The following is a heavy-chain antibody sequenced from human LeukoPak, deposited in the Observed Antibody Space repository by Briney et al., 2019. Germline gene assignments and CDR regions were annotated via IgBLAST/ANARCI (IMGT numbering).Heavy chain of an antibody. Sequence: PSETLSLTCAVYGGSFSGYYWSWIRQPPGKGLEWIGEINHSGSTNHNPSLKSRVTISVGTSKNQFSLKLSSVTAADTAVYYCALLKEGYCSGGSCSDYWGQGTLVTVSS. CDR1: GGSFSGYY. CDR2: INHSGST. D-gene: IGHD2-15*01. CDR3: ALLKEGYCSGGSCSDY. J-gene: IGHJ4*02. V-gene: IGHV4-34*01.